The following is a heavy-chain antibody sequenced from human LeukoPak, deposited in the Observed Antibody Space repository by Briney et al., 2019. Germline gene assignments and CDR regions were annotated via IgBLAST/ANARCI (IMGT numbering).Heavy chain of an antibody. CDR1: GGSFSSSTYY. V-gene: IGHV4-39*01. CDR2: MYYSGST. Sequence: PSDTLSLTCTVSGGSFSSSTYYWGWIRQPPGKGLEWIGSMYYSGSTYYNQSLKSRVTISVDTSKNQFSLKLTSVAAADTAVYYCARHYYDSSGYYPRYFDYWGQGTLVTVSS. J-gene: IGHJ4*02. CDR3: ARHYYDSSGYYPRYFDY. D-gene: IGHD3-22*01.